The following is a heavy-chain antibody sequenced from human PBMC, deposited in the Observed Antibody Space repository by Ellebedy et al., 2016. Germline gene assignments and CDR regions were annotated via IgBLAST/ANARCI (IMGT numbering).Heavy chain of an antibody. V-gene: IGHV4-39*02. J-gene: IGHJ4*02. CDR1: GGSISSSSYY. CDR3: ARDHGGEYSSSWPDY. Sequence: SETLSLXXTVSGGSISSSSYYWGWIRQPPGKGLEWIGSIYYSGSTYYNPSLKSRVTISVDTSKNQFSLKLSSVTAADTAVYYCARDHGGEYSSSWPDYWGQGTLVTVSS. CDR2: IYYSGST. D-gene: IGHD6-13*01.